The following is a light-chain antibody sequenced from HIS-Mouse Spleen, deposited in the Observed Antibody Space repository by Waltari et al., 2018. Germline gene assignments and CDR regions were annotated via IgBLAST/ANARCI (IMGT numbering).Light chain of an antibody. CDR1: ALPKKY. Sequence: SYELTQPPSVSVSPGQTARLTCSGDALPKKYAYWYQQKSGQAPVLVIYEDGKRPSGIPTRFSGAGSGTMATLTISGAQVEDEADYYCYSTDSSGNHRVFGGGTKLTVL. J-gene: IGLJ2*01. CDR3: YSTDSSGNHRV. CDR2: EDG. V-gene: IGLV3-10*01.